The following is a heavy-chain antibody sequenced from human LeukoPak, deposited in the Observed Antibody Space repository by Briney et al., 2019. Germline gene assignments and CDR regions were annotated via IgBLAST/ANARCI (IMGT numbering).Heavy chain of an antibody. J-gene: IGHJ6*02. CDR1: GYTFTGYY. CDR3: ARDGLEATGMDV. Sequence: GASVKVSCKASGYTFTGYYMHWVRQAPGQGFEWMGWVNPNSGGTNYAQKFQGRVTMTRDTSISTAYMELSRLRSDDTAVYYCARDGLEATGMDVWGQGTTVTVSS. D-gene: IGHD1-1*01. V-gene: IGHV1-2*02. CDR2: VNPNSGGT.